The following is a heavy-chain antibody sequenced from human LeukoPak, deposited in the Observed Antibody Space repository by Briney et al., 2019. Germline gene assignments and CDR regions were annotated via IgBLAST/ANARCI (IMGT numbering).Heavy chain of an antibody. CDR1: GFTFSSYW. D-gene: IGHD2-15*01. J-gene: IGHJ4*02. CDR2: IKKDGSEK. CDR3: ARSYCSGGSCYPLLFDY. V-gene: IGHV3-7*01. Sequence: GGSLRLSCAASGFTFSSYWMSWVRQAPGKGLEWVASIKKDGSEKYYVDSVKGRFTITRDNAKNSLYLQMNSLRAEDTAVYYCARSYCSGGSCYPLLFDYWGQGTWSPSPQ.